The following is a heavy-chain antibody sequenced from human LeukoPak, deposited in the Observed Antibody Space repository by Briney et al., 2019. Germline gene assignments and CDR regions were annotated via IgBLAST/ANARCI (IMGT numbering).Heavy chain of an antibody. V-gene: IGHV1-18*01. J-gene: IGHJ5*02. Sequence: GASVQVSCKASGYTFAKFGIVWVRQAPGQRLEWVGWISPQTGLTNYAQKFQGRVTLTRETSTSTAYMELRGLASDDTAVYYCARDHFAGTVVAPSGPSHWFDPWGQGTLVTVSS. D-gene: IGHD3/OR15-3a*01. CDR3: ARDHFAGTVVAPSGPSHWFDP. CDR1: GYTFAKFG. CDR2: ISPQTGLT.